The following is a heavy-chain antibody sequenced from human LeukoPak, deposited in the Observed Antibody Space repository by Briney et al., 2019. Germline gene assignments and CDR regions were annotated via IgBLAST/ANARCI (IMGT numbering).Heavy chain of an antibody. CDR2: INHSGST. CDR1: GGSFSGYY. J-gene: IGHJ4*02. Sequence: SETLSLTCAVYGGSFSGYYWSWIRQPPGKGLEWIGEINHSGSTNYNPSLKSRVTISVDTSKNQFSLKLSPVTAADTAVYYCARRKSYCSGGSCYFDYWGQGTLVTVSS. D-gene: IGHD2-15*01. V-gene: IGHV4-34*01. CDR3: ARRKSYCSGGSCYFDY.